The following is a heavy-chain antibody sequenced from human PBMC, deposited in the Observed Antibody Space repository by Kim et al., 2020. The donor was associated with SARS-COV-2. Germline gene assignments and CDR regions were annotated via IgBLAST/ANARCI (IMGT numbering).Heavy chain of an antibody. V-gene: IGHV3-23*01. D-gene: IGHD3-22*01. CDR2: ISGSGGST. CDR3: AKDWYYDSSGYFNWFFDY. Sequence: GGSLRLSCAASGFTFSSYAMSWVRQAPGKGLEWVSAISGSGGSTYYADSVKGRITTSRDNAKNTLYLQMNSLRAEDTAVYYCAKDWYYDSSGYFNWFFDYWGQGTLLTVSS. CDR1: GFTFSSYA. J-gene: IGHJ4*02.